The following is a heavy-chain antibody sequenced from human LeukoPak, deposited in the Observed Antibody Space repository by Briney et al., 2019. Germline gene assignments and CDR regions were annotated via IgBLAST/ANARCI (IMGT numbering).Heavy chain of an antibody. Sequence: SETLSLTRAVYGGSFSGYYWSWIRQPPGKGLEWIGEINHSGSTNYNPSLKSRVTISVDTSKNQFSLKLSSVIAADTAVYYCACARVAAAMFDPWGQGTLVTVSS. CDR2: INHSGST. V-gene: IGHV4-34*01. CDR1: GGSFSGYY. J-gene: IGHJ5*02. CDR3: ACARVAAAMFDP. D-gene: IGHD6-13*01.